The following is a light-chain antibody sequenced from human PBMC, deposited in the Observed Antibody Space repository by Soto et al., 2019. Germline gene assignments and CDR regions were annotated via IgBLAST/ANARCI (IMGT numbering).Light chain of an antibody. CDR3: QRYNNWPLT. V-gene: IGKV3-15*01. J-gene: IGKJ4*01. CDR2: GAS. Sequence: EIVMTQSPATLSVSPGERATLSCRASQSVSSNLAWYRQKPGQAPRLLIYGASTRTTGVPARFSGSRSGTEFTLTINSLQSEDFAVYYCQRYNNWPLTFGGGTKVDI. CDR1: QSVSSN.